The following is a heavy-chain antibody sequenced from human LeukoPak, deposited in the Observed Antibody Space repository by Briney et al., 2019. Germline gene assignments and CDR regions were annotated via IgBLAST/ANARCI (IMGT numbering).Heavy chain of an antibody. CDR3: ARGLEEMAPPYYYYGMDV. J-gene: IGHJ6*02. V-gene: IGHV3-23*01. D-gene: IGHD5-24*01. Sequence: GGSLRLSCAASGFTFSSYAMSWVRQAPGKGLEWVSAISGSGGSTYCADSVKGRFTISRDNAKNSLYLQMNSLRAEDTAVYYCARGLEEMAPPYYYYGMDVWGQGTTVTVSS. CDR2: ISGSGGST. CDR1: GFTFSSYA.